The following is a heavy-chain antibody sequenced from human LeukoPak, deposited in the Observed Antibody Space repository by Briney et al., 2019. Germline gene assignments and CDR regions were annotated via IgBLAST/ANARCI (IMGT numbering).Heavy chain of an antibody. CDR3: ARDYYGSGDFYGMDV. Sequence: PRASVTVSCKASGYTFTSYYMHWVRQAPGQGLEWMGIINPSGGSTSYAQKFQGRVTMTRDTSTSTVYMELSSLRSEDTAVYYCARDYYGSGDFYGMDVWGQGTTVTVSS. V-gene: IGHV1-46*01. CDR2: INPSGGST. D-gene: IGHD3-10*01. J-gene: IGHJ6*02. CDR1: GYTFTSYY.